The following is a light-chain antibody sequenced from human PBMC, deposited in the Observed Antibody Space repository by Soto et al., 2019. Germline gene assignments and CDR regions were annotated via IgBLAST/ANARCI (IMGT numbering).Light chain of an antibody. CDR1: QSISSR. Sequence: DIQMTQSPSTLSASVGDRVTITCRASQSISSRLAWYQQKPGKAPKFLVYDASNLESGVPSRFSGSGSGTEFTLTISSLQPDDFATYYCKQYNSYSVTFGLGTKVEIK. CDR3: KQYNSYSVT. J-gene: IGKJ1*01. CDR2: DAS. V-gene: IGKV1-5*01.